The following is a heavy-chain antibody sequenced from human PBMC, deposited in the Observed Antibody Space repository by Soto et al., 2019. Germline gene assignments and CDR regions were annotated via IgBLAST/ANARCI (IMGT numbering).Heavy chain of an antibody. CDR3: ARGGSVYAMSPAPY. J-gene: IGHJ4*02. D-gene: IGHD2-8*01. CDR1: GFTFTAYD. CDR2: ISPSGDTT. Sequence: VQLLESGGGLVQPGGSLRLSCATSGFTFTAYDLTWVRQAPGKGLDWVSGISPSGDTTYYADSVKGRFTISRDNSKTVLYLQMNSLRAEDTAVYYCARGGSVYAMSPAPYWGQGTLVTVSS. V-gene: IGHV3-23*01.